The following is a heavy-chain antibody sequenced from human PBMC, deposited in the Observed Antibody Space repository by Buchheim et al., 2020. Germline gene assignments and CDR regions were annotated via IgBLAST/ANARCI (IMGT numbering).Heavy chain of an antibody. CDR2: INPDSGGT. CDR3: ARTSSFDY. Sequence: QVQLVQSGAEVKKPGASVKVSCKASGFTLTGYYMHWVRQAPGQGLEWMGWINPDSGGTNYAQKFQGRVNMTRATAINKAYMELSSLTSDDSAVYYCARTSSFDYWGQGTL. CDR1: GFTLTGYY. V-gene: IGHV1-2*02. J-gene: IGHJ4*02.